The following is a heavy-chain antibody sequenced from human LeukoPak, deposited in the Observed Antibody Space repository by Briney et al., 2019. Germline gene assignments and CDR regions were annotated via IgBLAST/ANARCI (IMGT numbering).Heavy chain of an antibody. V-gene: IGHV1-69*05. CDR1: GGTFSNYA. CDR2: IIPMFGTA. Sequence: SVKVSCKASGGTFSNYAISWVRQAPGQGLEWLGGIIPMFGTAKYAQKFQGRVTITTDESTTTAYMKLISLRFEDTAVYYCLRRQALRGRHRAFDPWGQGTLVTVTS. J-gene: IGHJ5*02. CDR3: LRRQALRGRHRAFDP. D-gene: IGHD6-25*01.